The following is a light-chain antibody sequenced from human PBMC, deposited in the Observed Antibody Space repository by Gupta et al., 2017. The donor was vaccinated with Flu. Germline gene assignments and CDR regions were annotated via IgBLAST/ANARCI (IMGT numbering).Light chain of an antibody. CDR3: QQYDSGPLT. V-gene: IGKV1-27*01. CDR1: QGISNY. J-gene: IGKJ3*01. CDR2: GAS. Sequence: DLHMTQSPSSRSASVGDRVTSTCLARQGISNYLAWYQQKPGKVPRLVIYGASTLQSGVPARFSGSGSGTEFTLTISSLQPEDVATYYCQQYDSGPLTFGPGTKVEIK.